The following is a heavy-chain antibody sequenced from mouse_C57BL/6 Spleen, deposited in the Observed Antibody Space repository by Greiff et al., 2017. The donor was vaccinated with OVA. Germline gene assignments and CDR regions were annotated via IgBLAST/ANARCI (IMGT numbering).Heavy chain of an antibody. CDR3: ARDYDAGFAY. J-gene: IGHJ3*01. D-gene: IGHD2-4*01. CDR2: ISSGSSTI. CDR1: GFTFSDYG. V-gene: IGHV5-17*01. Sequence: EVKLEESGGGLVKPGGSLKLSCAASGFTFSDYGMHWVRQAPEKGLEWVAYISSGSSTIYYADTVKGRFTISRDNAKNTLFLQMTSLRSEDTAMYYCARDYDAGFAYWGQGTLVTVSA.